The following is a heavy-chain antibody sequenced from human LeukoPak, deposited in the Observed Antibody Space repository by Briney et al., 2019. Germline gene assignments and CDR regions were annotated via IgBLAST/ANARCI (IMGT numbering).Heavy chain of an antibody. J-gene: IGHJ4*02. V-gene: IGHV3-48*02. CDR2: ISSNRDTI. Sequence: GGSLRLSCAAAGFTFDTYPMNWVRQAPGRGLEWISYISSNRDTIYYAASVKGRFTISRDNARYSLYLQMNSLRDEDTAVYYCARGPGYGHYFDYWGQGALVTVSS. CDR3: ARGPGYGHYFDY. CDR1: GFTFDTYP. D-gene: IGHD5-12*01.